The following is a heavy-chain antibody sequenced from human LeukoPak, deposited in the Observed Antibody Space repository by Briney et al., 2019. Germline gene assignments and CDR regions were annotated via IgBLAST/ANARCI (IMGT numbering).Heavy chain of an antibody. CDR1: GYSFTSYW. V-gene: IGHV5-51*01. J-gene: IGHJ4*02. CDR2: IYPGDSDT. CDR3: ARTPTVTTPPDY. Sequence: GESLKISFKGSGYSFTSYWIGWVRPMPGKGLEWVGIIYPGDSDTRYSPSFQGQVTISADKSINTAYLQWSSLKASDTAMYYCARTPTVTTPPDYWGQGTLVTVSS. D-gene: IGHD4-17*01.